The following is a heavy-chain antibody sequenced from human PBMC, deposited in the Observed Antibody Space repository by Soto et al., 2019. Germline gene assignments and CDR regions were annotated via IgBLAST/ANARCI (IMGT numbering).Heavy chain of an antibody. CDR2: ISDSGGGT. D-gene: IGHD2-21*01. V-gene: IGHV3-23*01. CDR1: GFTFSSCA. Sequence: EVQLLESGGGLVQPGGSLRLSCAASGFTFSSCAMSWVRQAPGKGLEWVSAISDSGGGTYYADSVRGRFTMSRDNSMNTPYLQINSLRAEDTAVYYCAKMNCGSAASYGCDYWGQGTLVTVSS. CDR3: AKMNCGSAASYGCDY. J-gene: IGHJ4*02.